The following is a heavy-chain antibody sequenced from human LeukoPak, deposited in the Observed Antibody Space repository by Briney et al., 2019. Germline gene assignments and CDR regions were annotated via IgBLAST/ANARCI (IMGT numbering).Heavy chain of an antibody. CDR1: GYSFNTYY. J-gene: IGHJ5*02. D-gene: IGHD3-10*01. Sequence: ASVKVSCKASGYSFNTYYMNWVRQAPGQGLEWLGWINTDSGGTNYAQKFLGRVTMTRDKANSTAYLELSGLRSDDTAVYYCSRHVVTLVRGVNNRKVDWFDPWGQGTLVSVSS. CDR2: INTDSGGT. CDR3: SRHVVTLVRGVNNRKVDWFDP. V-gene: IGHV1-2*02.